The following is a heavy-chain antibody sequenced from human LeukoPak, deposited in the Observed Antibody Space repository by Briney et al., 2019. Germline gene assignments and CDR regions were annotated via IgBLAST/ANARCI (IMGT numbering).Heavy chain of an antibody. Sequence: VASVKVSCKASGYTFTGYYMHWVRQAPGQGLEWMGWINPNSGGTNYAQKFQGRVTMTRDTSISTAYMELSRLRSDDTAVYYCARYPRYNWSGAPTLSPPFDYWGQGTLVTVSS. J-gene: IGHJ4*02. CDR1: GYTFTGYY. CDR2: INPNSGGT. D-gene: IGHD1-20*01. CDR3: ARYPRYNWSGAPTLSPPFDY. V-gene: IGHV1-2*02.